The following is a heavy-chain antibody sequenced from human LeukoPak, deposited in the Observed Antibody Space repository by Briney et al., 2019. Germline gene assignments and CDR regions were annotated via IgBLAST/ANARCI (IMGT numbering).Heavy chain of an antibody. CDR3: AKGDFGGFSHGFDI. D-gene: IGHD4-23*01. V-gene: IGHV3-30*18. CDR1: GFPFIGYD. J-gene: IGHJ3*02. CDR2: ISYDGSKK. Sequence: GRPLHLSCAASGFPFIGYDMHWIRQAPGKGLEGVAVISYDGSKKYYGDSVQGRFTISRDNSKSTLFLQMNSLRAEDTALYYCAKGDFGGFSHGFDIWGQGTRVTVSS.